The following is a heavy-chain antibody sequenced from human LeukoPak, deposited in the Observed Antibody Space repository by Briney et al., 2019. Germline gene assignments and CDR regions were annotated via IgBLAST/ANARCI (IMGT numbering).Heavy chain of an antibody. V-gene: IGHV3-7*01. D-gene: IGHD3-9*01. CDR2: IKQDGSEK. J-gene: IGHJ3*02. CDR3: ARVSPYYDILTGYYIPGAFDI. Sequence: GGSLRLSCAASGFTFSSYWMSWVRQAPGKGLEWVANIKQDGSEKYYVDSVKGRFTISRDNAKNSLYLQMNSLRAEDTAVYYCARVSPYYDILTGYYIPGAFDIWGQGTMVTVSS. CDR1: GFTFSSYW.